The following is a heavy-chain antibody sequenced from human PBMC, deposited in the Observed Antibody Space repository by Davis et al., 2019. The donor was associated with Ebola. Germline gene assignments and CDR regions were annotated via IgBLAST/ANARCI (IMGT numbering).Heavy chain of an antibody. D-gene: IGHD4-17*01. CDR1: GYTFTGYY. Sequence: ASVKVSCKASGYTFTGYYMHWVRQAPGQGLEWMGWINPNSGGTNYAQKFQGWVTMTRDTSISTAYMELSRLRSDDTAVYYCATDLPSHDYGILDYWGQGTLVTVSS. CDR2: INPNSGGT. J-gene: IGHJ4*02. V-gene: IGHV1-2*04. CDR3: ATDLPSHDYGILDY.